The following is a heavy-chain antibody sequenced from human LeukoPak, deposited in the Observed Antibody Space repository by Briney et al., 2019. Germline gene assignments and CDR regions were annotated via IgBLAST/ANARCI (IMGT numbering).Heavy chain of an antibody. CDR3: VRALASPSAES. CDR2: INKHGSEK. J-gene: IGHJ5*02. V-gene: IGHV3-7*01. Sequence: SGGSLRLSCAASGFNFTSSWMSWVRQAPGQGLEWVANINKHGSEKYYVDSVEGRFTISRDNAKNSLSLQMDSLRGEDTAVYYCVRALASPSAESWGPGTQVTVSS. D-gene: IGHD6-6*01. CDR1: GFNFTSSW.